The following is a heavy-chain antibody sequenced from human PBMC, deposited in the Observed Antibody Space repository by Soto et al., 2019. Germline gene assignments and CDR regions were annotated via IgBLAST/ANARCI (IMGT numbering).Heavy chain of an antibody. CDR2: INPNTGGT. D-gene: IGHD3-16*01. V-gene: IGHV1-2*02. Sequence: SVKVSCKASGYTFTGYYMNWVRQAPGQGLEWMGWINPNTGGTKYAQKFQGRVTMTRNTSISTAYMELSSLTSDDTVVYHCARLTGVFRLVLDYWGQGTQVTVPS. J-gene: IGHJ4*02. CDR3: ARLTGVFRLVLDY. CDR1: GYTFTGYY.